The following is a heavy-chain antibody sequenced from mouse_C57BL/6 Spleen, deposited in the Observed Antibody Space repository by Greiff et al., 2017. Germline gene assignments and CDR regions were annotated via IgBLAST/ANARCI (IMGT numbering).Heavy chain of an antibody. V-gene: IGHV1-82*01. D-gene: IGHD1-1*01. CDR3: ARFPHYFGSGPFIY. J-gene: IGHJ3*01. CDR1: GFAFSSSW. CDR2: IYPGDGDT. Sequence: QVQLMESGPELVKPGASVKISCTASGFAFSSSWMTWVKQRPGKGLEWIGRIYPGDGDTNYNGNFKGRATLTADHASNTPYLQLSSLTSEDAEVYFCARFPHYFGSGPFIYWGQGTLVTVSA.